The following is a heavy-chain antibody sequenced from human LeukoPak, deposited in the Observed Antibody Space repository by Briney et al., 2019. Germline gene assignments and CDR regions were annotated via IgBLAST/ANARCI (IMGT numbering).Heavy chain of an antibody. CDR3: ARDPTQWLRYGYFDY. CDR2: VKKDAIDK. CDR1: GFTFSNNW. Sequence: GGSLRLSCAASGFTFSNNWMTWVRQAPGKGLEWVASVKKDAIDKYYVDSVKGRFTISRDNAKNSLYLQMNSLRAEDTAVYYCARDPTQWLRYGYFDYWGQGTLVTVSS. J-gene: IGHJ4*02. V-gene: IGHV3-7*01. D-gene: IGHD5-12*01.